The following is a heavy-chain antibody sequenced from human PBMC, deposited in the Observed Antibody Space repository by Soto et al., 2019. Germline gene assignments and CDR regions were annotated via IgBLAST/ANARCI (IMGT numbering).Heavy chain of an antibody. CDR1: GYTFTSYG. D-gene: IGHD3-22*01. J-gene: IGHJ4*02. CDR2: ISAYNGNT. CDR3: ARASVDYDSSGGQDY. Sequence: QVQLVQSGAEVKKPGASVKGSCKASGYTFTSYGISWVRQAPGQGLEWMGWISAYNGNTNYAQKLQGRVTMTTDTSTSTDYMELRSLRSDDTAVYYCARASVDYDSSGGQDYRGQGTLVNVSS. V-gene: IGHV1-18*01.